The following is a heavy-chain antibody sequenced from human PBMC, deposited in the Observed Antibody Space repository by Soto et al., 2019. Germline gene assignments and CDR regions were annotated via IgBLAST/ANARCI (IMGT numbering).Heavy chain of an antibody. Sequence: EVQLVESGGGLVQPGGSLRLSCAASGFTFSNYWMSWVRQAPGKGLEWVAIIKQDGSDKYYVDSVKGRFTISRDNAKNSPYLQMNSLRTEDAAVYYCARNRDYAFDYWGRGTLVTVSS. V-gene: IGHV3-7*01. D-gene: IGHD4-17*01. CDR3: ARNRDYAFDY. CDR1: GFTFSNYW. J-gene: IGHJ4*02. CDR2: IKQDGSDK.